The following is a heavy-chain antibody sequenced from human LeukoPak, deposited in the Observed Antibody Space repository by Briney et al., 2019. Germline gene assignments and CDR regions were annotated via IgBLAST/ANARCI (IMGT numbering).Heavy chain of an antibody. CDR2: IYYSGRT. D-gene: IGHD2-21*02. CDR1: GDSISSYY. J-gene: IGHJ4*02. Sequence: PSETLSLTCIVSGDSISSYYWSWIRQPPGKGLEWIGYIYYSGRTNYNPSLKSRVTISVDTSKNQFSLKLNSVTAADTAVYYCATGGTAGDQYSFDYWGQGTLVTVSS. CDR3: ATGGTAGDQYSFDY. V-gene: IGHV4-59*08.